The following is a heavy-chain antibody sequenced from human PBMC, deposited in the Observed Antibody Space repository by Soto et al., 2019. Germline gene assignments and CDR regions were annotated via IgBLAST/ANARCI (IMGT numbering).Heavy chain of an antibody. J-gene: IGHJ5*02. CDR3: ATALNYDILTGYRVEAFDP. CDR2: ISAYNGNT. V-gene: IGHV1-18*01. Sequence: ASVKLSCKASGYTFTSYGISCVRQAPRQGLEWMGWISAYNGNTNYAQKFQGRVTMTEDTSTDTAYMELSSLRSEDTAVYYCATALNYDILTGYRVEAFDPWGQGTLVTVSS. CDR1: GYTFTSYG. D-gene: IGHD3-9*01.